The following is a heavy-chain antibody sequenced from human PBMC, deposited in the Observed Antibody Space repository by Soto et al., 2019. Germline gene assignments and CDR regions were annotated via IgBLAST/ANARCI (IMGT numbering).Heavy chain of an antibody. J-gene: IGHJ4*02. CDR3: ARHIVGATKNYFDY. Sequence: SETLSLTCAVSGGSINDYYWSWIRQPPGKGLEWIGYIYYSGTTNYNPSLKSRVTISVDTSKNQFSLKLSSVTAADTAVYYCARHIVGATKNYFDYWGQGTLVTVSS. V-gene: IGHV4-59*08. CDR1: GGSINDYY. D-gene: IGHD1-26*01. CDR2: IYYSGTT.